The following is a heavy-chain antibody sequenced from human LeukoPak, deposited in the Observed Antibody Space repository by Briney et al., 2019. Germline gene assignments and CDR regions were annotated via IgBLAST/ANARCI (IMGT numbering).Heavy chain of an antibody. CDR1: GFIFSSYA. D-gene: IGHD4-11*01. V-gene: IGHV3-23*01. CDR3: AKDLGVTGYYYYYMDV. J-gene: IGHJ6*03. CDR2: IRGSGGIT. Sequence: PGGPLRLSCAASGFIFSSYAMSWLRQAPGKGLARVSAIRGSGGITYYADSVKGRFTISRDNSKNTLYLQMNSLRAEDTAVYYCAKDLGVTGYYYYYMDVWGKGTTVTVSS.